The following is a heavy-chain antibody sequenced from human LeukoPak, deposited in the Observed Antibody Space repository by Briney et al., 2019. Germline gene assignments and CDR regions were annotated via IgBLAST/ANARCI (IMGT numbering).Heavy chain of an antibody. CDR2: IIPILGIA. V-gene: IGHV1-69*04. CDR3: ARSLNTSPAEYFQH. Sequence: ASVKVSCKASGYTFTSYDINWVRQAPGQGLEWMGRIIPILGIANYAQKFQGRVTITADKSTSTAYMELSSLRSEDTAVYYCARSLNTSPAEYFQHWGQGTLVTVSS. CDR1: GYTFTSYD. J-gene: IGHJ1*01.